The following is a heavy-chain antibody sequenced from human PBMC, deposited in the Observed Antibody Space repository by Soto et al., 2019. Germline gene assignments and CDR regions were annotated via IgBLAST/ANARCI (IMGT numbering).Heavy chain of an antibody. V-gene: IGHV4-34*01. J-gene: IGHJ6*02. CDR1: GGSFSGYY. CDR3: ARGRGVRGVPLPYYYYGMDV. CDR2: INHSGST. D-gene: IGHD3-10*01. Sequence: QVQLQQWGAGLLKPSETLSLTCAVYGGSFSGYYWGWIRQPPGKGLEWIGEINHSGSTNYNPSLKSRVTISVDTSKNQFSLKLSSVTAADTAVYYCARGRGVRGVPLPYYYYGMDVWGQGTTVTVSS.